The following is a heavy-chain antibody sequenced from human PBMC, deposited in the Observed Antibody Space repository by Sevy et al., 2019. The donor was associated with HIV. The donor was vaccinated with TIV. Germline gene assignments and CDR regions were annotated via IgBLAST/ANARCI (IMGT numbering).Heavy chain of an antibody. J-gene: IGHJ4*02. Sequence: GGSLRLSCAASGFIFSSYVMSWVRQAPGKGLEWVSSISGSGGYTYYADSGKSRFSISRDNSNNMLYLQMNSLRAEDTAKYYCEAITTAGRDYWGQGTLVTVSS. V-gene: IGHV3-23*01. CDR2: ISGSGGYT. CDR3: EAITTAGRDY. CDR1: GFIFSSYV. D-gene: IGHD1-1*01.